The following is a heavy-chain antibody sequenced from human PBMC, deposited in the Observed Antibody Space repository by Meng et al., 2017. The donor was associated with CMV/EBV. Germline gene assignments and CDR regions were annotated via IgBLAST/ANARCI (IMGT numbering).Heavy chain of an antibody. CDR3: ASQGRAARPGY. CDR1: GFTFSSYE. CDR2: ISIGGTTR. V-gene: IGHV3-48*03. Sequence: LKISCAASGFTFSSYEMNWVRQAPGKGLEWISYISIGGTTRYYADSVMGRFTISRDNAKNSLYLQMNSLRVEDTAVYYCASQGRAARPGYWGQGTLVTVSS. D-gene: IGHD6-6*01. J-gene: IGHJ4*02.